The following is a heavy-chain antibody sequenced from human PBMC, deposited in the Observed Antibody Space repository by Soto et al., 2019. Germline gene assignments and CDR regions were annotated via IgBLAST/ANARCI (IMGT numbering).Heavy chain of an antibody. CDR2: IYYSGST. Sequence: QVQLQESGPGQVKPSETLSLTCTVSGGSISSYYWSWIRQPPGKGLEWIGYIYYSGSTNYNPSLKSRVTISVDTSKNQFSLKLSSVTAADTAVHYCASSPDYDYGDYVPGDYGMDVWGQGTTVTVSS. CDR3: ASSPDYDYGDYVPGDYGMDV. CDR1: GGSISSYY. D-gene: IGHD4-17*01. J-gene: IGHJ6*02. V-gene: IGHV4-59*01.